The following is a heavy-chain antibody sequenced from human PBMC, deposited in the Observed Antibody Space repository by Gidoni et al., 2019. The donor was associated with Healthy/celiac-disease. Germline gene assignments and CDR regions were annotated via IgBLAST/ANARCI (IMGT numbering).Heavy chain of an antibody. CDR1: GGSFSGYY. J-gene: IGHJ4*02. CDR2: INHSGST. CDR3: ARNGGAPYYYDSSGYPRY. V-gene: IGHV4-34*01. D-gene: IGHD3-22*01. Sequence: QVQLQQWGAGLLKPSETLSLTCAVYGGSFSGYYWSWIRQPPGKGLEWIGEINHSGSTNYNPSLKSRVTISVDTSKNQFSLKLSSVTAADTAVYYCARNGGAPYYYDSSGYPRYWGQGTLVTVSS.